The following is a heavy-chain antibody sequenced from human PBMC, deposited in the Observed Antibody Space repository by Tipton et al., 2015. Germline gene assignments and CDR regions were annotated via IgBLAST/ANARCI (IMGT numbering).Heavy chain of an antibody. V-gene: IGHV3-33*01. CDR3: ARDPSWPPRGYCSGFSCHNWLDP. CDR1: GFTFRSYG. D-gene: IGHD2-15*01. CDR2: IWYDASNR. Sequence: RSLRLSCAVSGFTFRSYGMHWVRQAPGKGLEWVAVIWYDASNRSYADSVKGRFTISRDNSNNTLYLQMNSLRTEDTAIYYCARDPSWPPRGYCSGFSCHNWLDPWGQGTLVTVSS. J-gene: IGHJ5*02.